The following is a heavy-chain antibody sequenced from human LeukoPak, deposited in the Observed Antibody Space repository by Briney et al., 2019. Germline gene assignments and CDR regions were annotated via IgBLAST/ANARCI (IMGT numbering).Heavy chain of an antibody. D-gene: IGHD6-6*01. Sequence: SETLSLTCTVSGGSISSNYWSWIRQPPGKGLEWIGYIYASGSTNYNPSLKSRVTISVDTSKNQLSLNLRFVTAADTAVYYCATKHSSSSAYDAFDIWGQGTMVTVSS. V-gene: IGHV4-4*09. CDR1: GGSISSNY. J-gene: IGHJ3*02. CDR3: ATKHSSSSAYDAFDI. CDR2: IYASGST.